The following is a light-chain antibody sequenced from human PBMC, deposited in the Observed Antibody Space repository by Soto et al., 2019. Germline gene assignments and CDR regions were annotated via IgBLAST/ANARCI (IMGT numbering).Light chain of an antibody. CDR3: QQYNSYST. CDR1: QSISSW. Sequence: DIQMTQSPSTLSAYVGDRVTITCRASQSISSWLAWYQQKPGKAPKLLIYDASSLESGDPSRFSGIGSGTEFTLTISSLQPDDFATYYCQQYNSYSTFGQGTKV. J-gene: IGKJ1*01. V-gene: IGKV1-5*01. CDR2: DAS.